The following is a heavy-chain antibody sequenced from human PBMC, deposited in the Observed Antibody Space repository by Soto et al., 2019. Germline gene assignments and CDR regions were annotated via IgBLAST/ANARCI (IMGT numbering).Heavy chain of an antibody. V-gene: IGHV4-59*11. CDR1: GGSISSHY. CDR3: ARNGREASGMDV. J-gene: IGHJ6*02. CDR2: IYYRGST. D-gene: IGHD1-26*01. Sequence: SETLSLTCTVSGGSISSHYWSWVRQAPGKGLEWIGHIYYRGSTTYNPSLRSRSTISVDTSNNQFSLKLNSVTTADTAVYYCARNGREASGMDVWGQGTKVTVSS.